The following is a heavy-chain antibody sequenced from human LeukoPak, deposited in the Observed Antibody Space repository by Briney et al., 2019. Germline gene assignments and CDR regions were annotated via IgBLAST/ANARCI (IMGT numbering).Heavy chain of an antibody. Sequence: SETLSLTCTVSGGSISSYYWSWIRQPPGKGLEWIGYIYYSGSTNYNPSLKSRVTISVDTSKNQFSLKLSSVTAADTAVYYCARLGYCSSTSCYVPFDYWGQGTLVTGSS. D-gene: IGHD2-2*01. CDR3: ARLGYCSSTSCYVPFDY. CDR2: IYYSGST. J-gene: IGHJ4*02. V-gene: IGHV4-59*08. CDR1: GGSISSYY.